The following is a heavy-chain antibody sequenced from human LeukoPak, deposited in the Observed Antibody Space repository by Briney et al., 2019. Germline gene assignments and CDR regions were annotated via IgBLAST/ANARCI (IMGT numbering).Heavy chain of an antibody. CDR2: ISGSGGST. CDR1: GFTFSSSA. CDR3: AKDRYYYGSGSVRYMDV. V-gene: IGHV3-23*01. J-gene: IGHJ6*03. D-gene: IGHD3-10*01. Sequence: GGSLRLSCATSGFTFSSSAMHWVRQAPGKGLEWVSAISGSGGSTYYADSVKGRFTVSRDNSKNTLYLQMNSLRAEDTAVYYCAKDRYYYGSGSVRYMDVWGKGTTVTVSS.